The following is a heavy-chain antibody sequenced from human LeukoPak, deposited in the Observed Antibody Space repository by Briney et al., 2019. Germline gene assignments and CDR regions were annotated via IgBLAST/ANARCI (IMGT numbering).Heavy chain of an antibody. CDR3: ARHVRSYGDYEPFWY. J-gene: IGHJ4*02. D-gene: IGHD4-17*01. Sequence: SGESLKISCKGSGYSFTSYWIGWVRQMPGKGLEWMGIIYPGDSDTRYSPSFQGQVTISADKSISTAYLQWSSLKASDTAMYYCARHVRSYGDYEPFWYWGQGTLVTVSS. CDR1: GYSFTSYW. V-gene: IGHV5-51*01. CDR2: IYPGDSDT.